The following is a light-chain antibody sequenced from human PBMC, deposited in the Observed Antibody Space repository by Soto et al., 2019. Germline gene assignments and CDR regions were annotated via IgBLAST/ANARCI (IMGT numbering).Light chain of an antibody. Sequence: EIVLTQSPATLSLSPGERATLACRASQSVGSYLAWYQHKPGQAPRLLIHDASNRATGIPARFSGSGSGTDFALTISSLEPEDSAVYDCQQRSNWPRGTFGQGTKLEIK. J-gene: IGKJ2*02. V-gene: IGKV3-11*01. CDR2: DAS. CDR1: QSVGSY. CDR3: QQRSNWPRGT.